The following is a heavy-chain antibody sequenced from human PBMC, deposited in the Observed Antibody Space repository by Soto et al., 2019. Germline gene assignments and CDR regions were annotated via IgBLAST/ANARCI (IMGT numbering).Heavy chain of an antibody. Sequence: ASVKVSCKASGYTFTSYAMHWVRQAPGQRLEWMGWISAYNGNTNYAQKLQGRVTMTTDTSTSTAYMELRSLRSDDTAVYYCAREPYYYDSSGYPIGSFDYWGQGTLVTVSS. D-gene: IGHD3-22*01. CDR3: AREPYYYDSSGYPIGSFDY. CDR1: GYTFTSYA. CDR2: ISAYNGNT. J-gene: IGHJ4*02. V-gene: IGHV1-18*01.